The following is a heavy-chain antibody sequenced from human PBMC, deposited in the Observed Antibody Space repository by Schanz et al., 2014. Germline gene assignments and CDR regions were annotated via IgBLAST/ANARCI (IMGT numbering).Heavy chain of an antibody. J-gene: IGHJ4*02. V-gene: IGHV1-69*02. Sequence: VQLEQSGAEVKKPGSSMKVSCKASGGTFSSYTISWIRQAPGQGLEWMGRIIPVLAIADYAQKFQGRVTITADKSTFTAYMDVSSLRSEDTAVYYCASSGAGYSSSWDFDYWGQGTLVTVSS. CDR1: GGTFSSYT. CDR2: IIPVLAIA. D-gene: IGHD6-13*01. CDR3: ASSGAGYSSSWDFDY.